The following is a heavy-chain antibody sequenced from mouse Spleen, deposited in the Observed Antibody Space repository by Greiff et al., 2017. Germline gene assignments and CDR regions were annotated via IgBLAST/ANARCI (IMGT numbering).Heavy chain of an antibody. D-gene: IGHD4-1*01. J-gene: IGHJ2*01. CDR2: ISSGGSYT. CDR1: GFTFSSYA. CDR3: ARQTETGTSYFDY. V-gene: IGHV5-9-3*01. Sequence: EVKVEESGGGLVKPGGSLKLSCAASGFTFSSYAMSWVRQTPEKRLEWVATISSGGSYTYYPDSVKGRFTISRDNAKNTLYLQMSSLRSEDTAMYYCARQTETGTSYFDYWGQGTTLTVSS.